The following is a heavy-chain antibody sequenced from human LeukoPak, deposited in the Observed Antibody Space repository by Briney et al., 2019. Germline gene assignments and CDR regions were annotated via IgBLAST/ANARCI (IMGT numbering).Heavy chain of an antibody. J-gene: IGHJ4*02. CDR3: AREMTTVTTLGY. V-gene: IGHV1-2*02. CDR1: GYTFTGYY. Sequence: VASVKVSCKASGYTFTGYYMHWVRQAPGQGLEWMGWINPNSGGTNYAQKFQGRVTMTRDTSISTAYMELSRLRSDDTAVHYCAREMTTVTTLGYWGQGTLVTVSS. D-gene: IGHD4-17*01. CDR2: INPNSGGT.